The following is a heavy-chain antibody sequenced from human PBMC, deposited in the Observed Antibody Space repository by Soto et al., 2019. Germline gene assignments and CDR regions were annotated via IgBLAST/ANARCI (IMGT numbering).Heavy chain of an antibody. CDR2: IYPGDSDN. CDR3: ATYERGNSYGYSDY. CDR1: GYSFTSYW. J-gene: IGHJ4*01. Sequence: PGEFLKTSWKGSGYSFTSYWIGWVRQMPGKGLEWMGIIYPGDSDNRYSPSFQGQVTISADKSISTAYLQWSSLKASDTAMYYCATYERGNSYGYSDYWGQGTLVTVSS. D-gene: IGHD5-18*01. V-gene: IGHV5-51*01.